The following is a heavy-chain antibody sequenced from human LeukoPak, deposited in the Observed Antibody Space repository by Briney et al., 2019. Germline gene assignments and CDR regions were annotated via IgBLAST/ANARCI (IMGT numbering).Heavy chain of an antibody. CDR2: IIPIFGTA. Sequence: SVKVSCKASGGTFSSYAISWVRQAPGQGLQWMGGIIPIFGTANYAQKFQGRVTITADESTSTAYMELSSLRSEDTAVYYCARDGVRAAGTIDYWGQGTLVTVSS. D-gene: IGHD6-13*01. V-gene: IGHV1-69*01. CDR3: ARDGVRAAGTIDY. J-gene: IGHJ4*02. CDR1: GGTFSSYA.